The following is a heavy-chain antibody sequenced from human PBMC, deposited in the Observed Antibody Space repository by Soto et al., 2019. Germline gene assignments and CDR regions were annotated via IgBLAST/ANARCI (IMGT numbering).Heavy chain of an antibody. CDR3: ARAIVVPAANNKLTWFDP. D-gene: IGHD2-2*01. Sequence: QVQLQESRPGLVKPSATLSLTCAVSGGSISSSNLWSWVRQHPVKGLEWIGEIYHSGSTNYNPSRQSRVTISVDKSKNQCSLKLSSVTAADTAVYYCARAIVVPAANNKLTWFDPWCQGTLVTVSS. J-gene: IGHJ5*02. V-gene: IGHV4-4*02. CDR1: GGSISSSNL. CDR2: IYHSGST.